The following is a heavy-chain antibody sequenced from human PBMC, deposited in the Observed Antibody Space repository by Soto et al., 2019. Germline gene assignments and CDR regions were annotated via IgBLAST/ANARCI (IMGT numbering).Heavy chain of an antibody. J-gene: IGHJ6*02. CDR1: GGSISSGDYY. CDR3: ARDHLVYRKLAWDYYYCGMAV. Sequence: SETLSLTCTVSGGSISSGDYYWSWIRQPPGKGLEWIGYIYYSGSTYYNPSLKSRVTISVDTSKNQFSLKLSSVTAADTAVYYCARDHLVYRKLAWDYYYCGMAVWGQGTTVTVSS. V-gene: IGHV4-30-4*01. CDR2: IYYSGST. D-gene: IGHD7-27*01.